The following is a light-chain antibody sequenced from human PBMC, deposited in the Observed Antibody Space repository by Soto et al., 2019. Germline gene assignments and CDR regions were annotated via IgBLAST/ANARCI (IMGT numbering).Light chain of an antibody. Sequence: EIVLTQSPGTLSLSPGERATLSCRASQSVSSSYLAWYQQKPGQAPRLLIYGASSRATGLPDRFSGSGSGTDSTHTITRLEPKDFAVYYCQQYGSSFTFGPVTKVDIK. CDR3: QQYGSSFT. CDR1: QSVSSSY. CDR2: GAS. J-gene: IGKJ3*01. V-gene: IGKV3-20*01.